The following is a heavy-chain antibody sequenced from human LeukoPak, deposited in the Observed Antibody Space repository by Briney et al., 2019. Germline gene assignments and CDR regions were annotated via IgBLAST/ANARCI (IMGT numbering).Heavy chain of an antibody. CDR3: ARSIAAAGYYYYYMDV. V-gene: IGHV3-21*01. CDR1: GVSFSSYS. D-gene: IGHD6-13*01. CDR2: ISSSSSYI. Sequence: GGSLRLSCAASGVSFSSYSMNWVRQAPGKGLEWVSSISSSSSYIYYADSVKGRFTISRDNAKNSLYLQMNSPRAEDTAVYYCARSIAAAGYYYYYMDVWGKGTTVTVSS. J-gene: IGHJ6*03.